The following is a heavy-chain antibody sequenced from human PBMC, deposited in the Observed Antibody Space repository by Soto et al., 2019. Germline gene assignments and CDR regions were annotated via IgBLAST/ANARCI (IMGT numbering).Heavy chain of an antibody. CDR3: VVTPDPPDPPTEYYGMDV. D-gene: IGHD4-17*01. J-gene: IGHJ6*02. Sequence: SETLSLTCTVSGGSISSSSYYWGWIRQPPGKGLEWIGSIYYSGSTYYNPSLKSRLTISVDTSMNSLRAEDTALYYCAKDMGTTVVTPDPPDPPTEYYGMDVWGQGTTVTVSS. CDR1: GGSISSSSYY. CDR2: IYYSGST. V-gene: IGHV4-39*01.